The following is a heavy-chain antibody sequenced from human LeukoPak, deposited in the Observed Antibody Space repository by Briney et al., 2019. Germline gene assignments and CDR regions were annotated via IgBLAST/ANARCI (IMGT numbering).Heavy chain of an antibody. J-gene: IGHJ4*02. V-gene: IGHV3-9*01. CDR1: GFSFDNYS. D-gene: IGHD6-19*01. CDR2: ISWNSGYI. Sequence: SLRLSCAPSGFSFDNYSMQWVRQAAGKGLEWLSFISWNSGYIGYEDSVKGRFTISRDNAKKSLDLQMNSLRAEDTAFYYCAKVRGTYSSGYFFDYWGQGTLVTVSS. CDR3: AKVRGTYSSGYFFDY.